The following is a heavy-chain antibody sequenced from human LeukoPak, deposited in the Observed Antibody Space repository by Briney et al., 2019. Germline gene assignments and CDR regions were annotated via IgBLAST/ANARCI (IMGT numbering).Heavy chain of an antibody. CDR1: GYTFTSYY. Sequence: ASVKVSCKASGYTFTSYYMHWVRQAPGQGLEWMGIVNPSGGSTSYAQKFQGRVTMTRDTSTSTVYMELSSLRSEDTAVYYCASAAYCGGDCYSPRLFDYWGQGTLVTVSS. V-gene: IGHV1-46*01. CDR3: ASAAYCGGDCYSPRLFDY. J-gene: IGHJ4*02. D-gene: IGHD2-21*02. CDR2: VNPSGGST.